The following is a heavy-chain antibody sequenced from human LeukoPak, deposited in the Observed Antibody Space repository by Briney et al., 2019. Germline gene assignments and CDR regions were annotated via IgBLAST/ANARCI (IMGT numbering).Heavy chain of an antibody. CDR3: AREELGYCSSTSCHPYFQH. D-gene: IGHD2-2*01. Sequence: ASVKVSCKASGYTFTGYYMHWVRQAPGQGLEWMGWINPNSGGTNYAQKFQGRVTMTRGTSISTAYMELSRLRSDDTAVYYCAREELGYCSSTSCHPYFQHWGQGTLVTVSS. CDR2: INPNSGGT. J-gene: IGHJ1*01. V-gene: IGHV1-2*02. CDR1: GYTFTGYY.